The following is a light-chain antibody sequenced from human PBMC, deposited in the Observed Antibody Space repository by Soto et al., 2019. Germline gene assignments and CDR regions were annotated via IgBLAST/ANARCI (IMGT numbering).Light chain of an antibody. CDR1: SSNIGSNY. V-gene: IGLV1-47*01. CDR3: EAWDDSLRGVV. Sequence: QSVLTQPPSASGTPGQRVTISCSGSSSNIGSNYVYWYQQLPGTAPKLLIYRNNQRPSGVPDRFSGSKSGTSASLAISGLRSEDEADYYCEAWDDSLRGVVFGGGTQLTVL. J-gene: IGLJ2*01. CDR2: RNN.